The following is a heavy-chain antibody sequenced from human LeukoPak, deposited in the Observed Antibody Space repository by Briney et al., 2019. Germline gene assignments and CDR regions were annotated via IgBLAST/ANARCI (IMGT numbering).Heavy chain of an antibody. CDR2: IKEDGGEK. Sequence: GGSLRLSCAASGFTFSSYAMSWVRQAPGKGLEWVANIKEDGGEKYHVDSVKGRFTISRDNARNSLFLQMNSLRAEDTAVYYCARGPEGYFYDSSGYYLDYWGQGTLVTVSS. CDR1: GFTFSSYA. CDR3: ARGPEGYFYDSSGYYLDY. D-gene: IGHD3-22*01. J-gene: IGHJ4*02. V-gene: IGHV3-7*01.